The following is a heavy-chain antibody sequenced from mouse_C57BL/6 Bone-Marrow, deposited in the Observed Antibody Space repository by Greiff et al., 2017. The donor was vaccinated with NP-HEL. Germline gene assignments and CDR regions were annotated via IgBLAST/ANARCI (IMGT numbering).Heavy chain of an antibody. CDR2: IYPRSGNT. CDR1: GYTFTSYG. J-gene: IGHJ3*01. D-gene: IGHD2-10*01. Sequence: QVQLQQSGAELARPGASVKLSCKASGYTFTSYGISWVKQRTGQGLEWIGEIYPRSGNTYYNEKFKGQSTLTADKSSSTAYMDLRSLTSEDSAVYFCAIEGLLSTFAYWGQGTLVTVSA. CDR3: AIEGLLSTFAY. V-gene: IGHV1-81*01.